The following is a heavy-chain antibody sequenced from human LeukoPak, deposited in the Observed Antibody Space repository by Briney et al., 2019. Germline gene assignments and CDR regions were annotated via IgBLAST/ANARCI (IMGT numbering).Heavy chain of an antibody. CDR2: ISVSGNT. J-gene: IGHJ4*02. CDR1: GFTLSSYA. Sequence: GGSLRLSCAASGFTLSSYAMSWVRQGPGKGLEWVSAISVSGNTYHADSVKGRFTISRDSSKNTLYLQMNRLRAGDAAVYYCAKAPVTTCSGAYCYPFDSWSQGTLVTVSS. CDR3: AKAPVTTCSGAYCYPFDS. D-gene: IGHD2-15*01. V-gene: IGHV3-23*01.